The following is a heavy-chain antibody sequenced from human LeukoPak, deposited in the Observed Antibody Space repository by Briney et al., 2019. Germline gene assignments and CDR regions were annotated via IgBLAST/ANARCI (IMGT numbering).Heavy chain of an antibody. Sequence: GGSLRLSCAASGFTFSSYGMHWVRQAPGKGLEWVAFIRYDGSNKYYADSVKGRFTISRDNSKNTLYLQVNSLRAEDTAVYYCAKDAYGSGSTQDYWGQGTLVTVSS. D-gene: IGHD3-10*01. CDR3: AKDAYGSGSTQDY. J-gene: IGHJ4*02. CDR1: GFTFSSYG. CDR2: IRYDGSNK. V-gene: IGHV3-30*02.